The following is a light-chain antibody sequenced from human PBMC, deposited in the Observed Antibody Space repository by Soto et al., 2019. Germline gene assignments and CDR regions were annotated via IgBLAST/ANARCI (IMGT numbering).Light chain of an antibody. J-gene: IGKJ1*01. V-gene: IGKV1-17*01. CDR1: QGIRTD. CDR3: LQHYSYPPT. CDR2: GAS. Sequence: DIQMTQSPSSLSASVGDRVTITCRASQGIRTDLVWYQQKPGKAPKRLIYGASSLQSGVPSRFSGSGSGTEFPLTISSLQPEDFATYSCLQHYSYPPTFGQGTTVEIK.